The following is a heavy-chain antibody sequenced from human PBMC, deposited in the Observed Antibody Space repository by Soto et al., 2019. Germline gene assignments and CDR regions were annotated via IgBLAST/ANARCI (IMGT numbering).Heavy chain of an antibody. CDR3: AIQRAPYGSGSYVPYDY. CDR2: ISAYNGNT. V-gene: IGHV1-18*04. J-gene: IGHJ4*02. Sequence: GASVKVSCKASGYTFTSYGISWVRQAPGQGLEWMGWISAYNGNTNYAQKLQGRVTMTTDTSTSTAYMELRSLRSDDTAVYYCAIQRAPYGSGSYVPYDYWGQGTLVTVSS. CDR1: GYTFTSYG. D-gene: IGHD3-10*01.